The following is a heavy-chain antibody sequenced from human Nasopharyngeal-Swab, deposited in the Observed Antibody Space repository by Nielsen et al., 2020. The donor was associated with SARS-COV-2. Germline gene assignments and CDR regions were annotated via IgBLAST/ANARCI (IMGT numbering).Heavy chain of an antibody. CDR2: ITSSGEKT. CDR1: GFTFRSYA. V-gene: IGHV3-23*01. Sequence: GESLKISCVVSGFTFRSYAMSWARQAPGKGLEWVSSITSSGEKTDYADSVKGRFTISRDNSKNTLYLQMSSLGAEDTAVYYCAKDRRVEPTRWYFDYWGQGTLVTVSS. D-gene: IGHD1-1*01. CDR3: AKDRRVEPTRWYFDY. J-gene: IGHJ4*02.